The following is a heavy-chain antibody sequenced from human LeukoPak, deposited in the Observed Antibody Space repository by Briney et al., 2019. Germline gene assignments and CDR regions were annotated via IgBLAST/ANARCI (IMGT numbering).Heavy chain of an antibody. J-gene: IGHJ4*02. V-gene: IGHV1-2*02. Sequence: ASVKVSCKTSGYTFTGYYMHWVRQAPGQGLEWMGWINPKSGDTYYAQKFQGRVTMTRDTSISTAYMELSRLRPDDTAVYYCAPSNGWYVYFDYWGQGTLVTVSS. CDR1: GYTFTGYY. CDR2: INPKSGDT. CDR3: APSNGWYVYFDY. D-gene: IGHD6-19*01.